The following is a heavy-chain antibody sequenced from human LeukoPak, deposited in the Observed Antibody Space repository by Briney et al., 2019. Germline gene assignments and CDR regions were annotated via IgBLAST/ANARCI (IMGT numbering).Heavy chain of an antibody. CDR3: AATRVCGGVLLRPNCLYFED. Sequence: GGSLRLSCAASGFTFSAFWMHWVRQAPGRGLEWVSGIDYAGGSTNYADSVQGRFTVSRDNSKNTLYLQMNSLRAEDTAIYYCAATRVCGGVLLRPNCLYFEDWGQGTLVTVSS. J-gene: IGHJ4*02. V-gene: IGHV3-74*01. D-gene: IGHD3-10*01. CDR2: IDYAGGST. CDR1: GFTFSAFW.